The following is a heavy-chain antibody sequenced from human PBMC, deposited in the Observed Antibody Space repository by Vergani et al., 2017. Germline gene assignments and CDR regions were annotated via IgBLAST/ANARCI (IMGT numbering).Heavy chain of an antibody. CDR1: KNSISSRSHY. V-gene: IGHV4-39*01. J-gene: IGHJ4*02. CDR2: VYQSGNT. Sequence: QLQLQESGPGLVRPAETLSLTCTVSKNSISSRSHYWGWIRQSPGRGLEWIGSVYQSGNTFYNPSFKSRVTISVDTSNDQFSLRLASMAAVYTAMYFCARQSAMIISQGHFDYWCQGVLVTVSS. D-gene: IGHD5-18*01. CDR3: ARQSAMIISQGHFDY.